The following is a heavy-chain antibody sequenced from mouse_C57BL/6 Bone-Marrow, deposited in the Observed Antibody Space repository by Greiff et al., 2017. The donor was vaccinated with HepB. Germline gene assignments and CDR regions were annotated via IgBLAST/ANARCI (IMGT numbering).Heavy chain of an antibody. V-gene: IGHV1-19*01. D-gene: IGHD1-1*01. CDR3: ARDYYGSSFAY. Sequence: VQLQQSGPVLVKPGASVKMSCKASGYTFTDYYMNWVKQSHGKSLEWIGVINPYNGGTSYNQKFKGKATLTVDKSSSTAYMELNSLTSEDSAVYYCARDYYGSSFAYWGQGTLVTVSA. CDR2: INPYNGGT. CDR1: GYTFTDYY. J-gene: IGHJ3*01.